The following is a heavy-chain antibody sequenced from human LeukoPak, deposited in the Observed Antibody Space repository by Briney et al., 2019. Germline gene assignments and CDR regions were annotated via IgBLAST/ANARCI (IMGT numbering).Heavy chain of an antibody. V-gene: IGHV4-39*01. CDR1: GDSVSSGSYY. Sequence: PSGTLSLTCAVSGDSVSSGSYYWSWIRQPPGKGLEWIGSIYSSGSTYYNPSLKSRVTISVDTSKNQFSLKLSSVTAADTAVYYCARHRYRSGSDWIDPWGQGTLVTVSS. CDR3: ARHRYRSGSDWIDP. D-gene: IGHD1-26*01. CDR2: IYSSGST. J-gene: IGHJ5*02.